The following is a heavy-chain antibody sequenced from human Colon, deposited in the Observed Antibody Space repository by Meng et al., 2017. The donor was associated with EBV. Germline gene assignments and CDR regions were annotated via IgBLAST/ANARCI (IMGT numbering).Heavy chain of an antibody. CDR2: IYHSGST. Sequence: QVQLQESGPGLVKPSGTLSLTCAVSGGSISSSNWWSWVRQPPGKGLEWIGEIYHSGSTNYNPSLKSRVTISVDKSKNQFSLNLSSVTAADTAVYYCARVGAYCGGDCYHPRWGQGTLVTVSS. CDR1: GGSISSSNW. CDR3: ARVGAYCGGDCYHPR. D-gene: IGHD2-21*02. V-gene: IGHV4-4*02. J-gene: IGHJ4*02.